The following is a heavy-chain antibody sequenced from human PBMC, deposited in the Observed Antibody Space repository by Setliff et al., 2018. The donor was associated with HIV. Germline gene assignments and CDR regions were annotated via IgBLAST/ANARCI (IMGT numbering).Heavy chain of an antibody. CDR2: IYSTGST. CDR1: GPSINIHY. D-gene: IGHD4-17*01. Sequence: SETLSLTCTVSGPSINIHYWSWIRQSPGKAFEWTGYIYSTGSTNYNPSLQSRVTISMVASRNQFSLKVTSVTAADTAVYYCAKGAGFYGDHTFDHWGQGRQVTVSS. CDR3: AKGAGFYGDHTFDH. J-gene: IGHJ4*02. V-gene: IGHV4-59*11.